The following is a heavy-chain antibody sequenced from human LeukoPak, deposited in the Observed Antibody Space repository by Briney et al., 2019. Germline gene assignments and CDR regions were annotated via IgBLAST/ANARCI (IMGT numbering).Heavy chain of an antibody. D-gene: IGHD2-2*01. CDR2: IKQDGSEK. Sequence: GGSLRLSCAASGFIFSNYWMSWVRQAPGKGLEWVANIKQDGSEKYYVDSVKGRFTISKDNAKNSLYLQMNNLRAEDTAVYYCARRDCTSTTCYAGSYYFDYWGQGTLVTVSS. CDR3: ARRDCTSTTCYAGSYYFDY. CDR1: GFIFSNYW. V-gene: IGHV3-7*01. J-gene: IGHJ4*02.